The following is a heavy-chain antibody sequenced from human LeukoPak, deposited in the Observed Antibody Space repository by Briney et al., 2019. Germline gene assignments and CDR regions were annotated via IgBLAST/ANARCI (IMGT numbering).Heavy chain of an antibody. CDR3: AILRVTSRTFDY. CDR1: GGSFSGYY. D-gene: IGHD2-21*02. CDR2: IKHSGST. Sequence: PSETLSLTCAVYGGSFSGYYWSWIRQPPGKGLEWIGEIKHSGSTNYNPSLKSRVTISVDTSKNQFSLKLSSVTAADTAVYYCAILRVTSRTFDYWGQGTLVTVSS. J-gene: IGHJ4*02. V-gene: IGHV4-34*01.